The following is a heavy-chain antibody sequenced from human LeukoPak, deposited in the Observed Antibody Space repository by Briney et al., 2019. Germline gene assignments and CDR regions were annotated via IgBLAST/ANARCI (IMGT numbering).Heavy chain of an antibody. CDR3: ARGAGAKARFDY. CDR2: IIPIFGTA. V-gene: IGHV1-69*01. D-gene: IGHD1-26*01. Sequence: ASVKVSCTASGGTFSSYAISWVRRAPGQGLEWMGGIIPIFGTANYAQKFQGRVTITADESMSTAYMELSSLRSEDTAVYYCARGAGAKARFDYWGQGTLVTVSS. CDR1: GGTFSSYA. J-gene: IGHJ4*02.